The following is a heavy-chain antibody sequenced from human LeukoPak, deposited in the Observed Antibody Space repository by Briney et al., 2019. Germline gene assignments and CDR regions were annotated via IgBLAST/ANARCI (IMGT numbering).Heavy chain of an antibody. CDR1: GFTLLNYD. D-gene: IGHD2-2*01. J-gene: IGHJ5*02. CDR3: ARADCSSSTCYLLRRWFDP. V-gene: IGHV3-21*01. Sequence: GGSLRLSCAASGFTLLNYDMNWVLQAPGKGLEWVSSISTSSRYIYYKDSVRGRFTISRDDAKNSLYLEMNSLIAEDTAVYYCARADCSSSTCYLLRRWFDPWGQATLVTVSS. CDR2: ISTSSRYI.